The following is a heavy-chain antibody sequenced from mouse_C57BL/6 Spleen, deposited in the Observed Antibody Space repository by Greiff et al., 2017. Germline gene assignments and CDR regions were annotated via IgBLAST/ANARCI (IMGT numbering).Heavy chain of an antibody. J-gene: IGHJ1*03. CDR1: GYTFTSYW. D-gene: IGHD1-1*01. V-gene: IGHV1-64*01. Sequence: QVQLQQPGAELVKPGASVKLSCKASGYTFTSYWMHWVKQRPGQGLEWIGMIHPNSGSTNYNEKFKSKATLTVDKSSSTAYMQLSSLTSEDSAVYYCAGYYYGSSYWYVDVWGTGTTVTVSS. CDR3: AGYYYGSSYWYVDV. CDR2: IHPNSGST.